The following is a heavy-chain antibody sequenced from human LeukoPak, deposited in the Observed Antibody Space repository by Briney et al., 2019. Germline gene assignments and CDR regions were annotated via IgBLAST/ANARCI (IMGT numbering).Heavy chain of an antibody. V-gene: IGHV3-21*01. CDR1: GFTFSSYS. CDR2: ISSSSSYI. D-gene: IGHD3-3*01. Sequence: GGSLRLSCAASGFTFSSYSMNWVRQAPGKGLEWVSSISSSSSYIYYADSVKGRFTISRDNAKNSLYLQMNSLRAEDTAVYYCARAVYDFWSGQSDAFDIWGQGTMVTVSS. J-gene: IGHJ3*02. CDR3: ARAVYDFWSGQSDAFDI.